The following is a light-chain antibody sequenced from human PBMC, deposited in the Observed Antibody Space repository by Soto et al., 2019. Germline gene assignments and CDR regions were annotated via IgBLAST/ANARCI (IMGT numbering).Light chain of an antibody. V-gene: IGKV1-16*01. CDR1: QDISNF. CDR2: GAS. CDR3: QQFISFPLT. Sequence: DIQMTQSPSSLTASLGDRVTVTCRASQDISNFLAWFQQQPGKAPKSLIYGASTLQSGVPSRFSGSGSGTDFSLTSSGVQPEDFATYFCQQFISFPLTFGGGTKVEI. J-gene: IGKJ4*01.